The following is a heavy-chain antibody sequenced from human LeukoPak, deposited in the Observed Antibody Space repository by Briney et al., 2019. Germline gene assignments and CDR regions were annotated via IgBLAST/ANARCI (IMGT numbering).Heavy chain of an antibody. CDR1: GFTFSSYS. CDR3: ASSGSYRFDY. D-gene: IGHD1-26*01. J-gene: IGHJ4*02. Sequence: GGSLRLSCAASGFTFSSYSMNWVRQAPGKGLEWVSHITASGTAMFYADSVKGRFTISRDNAKNSLYLQMNSLRDKDTAVYYCASSGSYRFDYWGQGTLVTVSS. CDR2: ITASGTAM. V-gene: IGHV3-48*02.